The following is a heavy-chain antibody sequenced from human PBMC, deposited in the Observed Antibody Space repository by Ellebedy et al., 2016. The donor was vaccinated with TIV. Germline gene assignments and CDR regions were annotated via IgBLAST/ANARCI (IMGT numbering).Heavy chain of an antibody. CDR1: GFSFSNYN. CDR2: ISSGSSTI. D-gene: IGHD6-19*01. V-gene: IGHV3-48*04. J-gene: IGHJ4*02. CDR3: ARDAARSGWISDY. Sequence: PGGSLRLSCAASGFSFSNYNMNWVRQAPGKGLEWVSCISSGSSTIYYADSVKDRFTISRDSSKNTLYLQMNSLRVEDTAVYYCARDAARSGWISDYWGQGTLVTVSS.